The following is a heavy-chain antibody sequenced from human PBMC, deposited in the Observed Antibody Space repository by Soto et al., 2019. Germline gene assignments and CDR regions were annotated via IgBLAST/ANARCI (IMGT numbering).Heavy chain of an antibody. V-gene: IGHV3-11*01. D-gene: IGHD5-18*01. CDR2: ISSSGSTI. Sequence: GGSLRLSCSASGLTFSDYYMSWIRQAPGKGLEWVSYISSSGSTIYYADSVKGRFTISRDNAKNSLYLQMNSLRAEDTAVYYCASVSTWIQIWRKYARGQGTLITV. J-gene: IGHJ1*01. CDR3: ASVSTWIQIWRKYA. CDR1: GLTFSDYY.